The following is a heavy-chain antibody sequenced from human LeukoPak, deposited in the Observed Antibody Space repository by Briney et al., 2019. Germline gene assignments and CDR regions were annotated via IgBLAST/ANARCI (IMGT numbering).Heavy chain of an antibody. V-gene: IGHV3-23*01. J-gene: IGHJ2*01. Sequence: GGSLRLPCAASQFTFSNYAMSWGGQAQGKGREWVSAISGSGNTTYFGDSVTGRFTISRDNPKNTVYLQMNSLSAEDTAVYYCAKGPAPYCSGGSCYSPHWYFDLWGRGTLVTVSS. D-gene: IGHD2-15*01. CDR3: AKGPAPYCSGGSCYSPHWYFDL. CDR2: ISGSGNTT. CDR1: QFTFSNYA.